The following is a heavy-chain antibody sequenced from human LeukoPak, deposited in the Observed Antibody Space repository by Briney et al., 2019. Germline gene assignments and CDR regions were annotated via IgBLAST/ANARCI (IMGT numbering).Heavy chain of an antibody. CDR3: ARRMSIAAAGIDAFDI. CDR2: IYYSGST. Sequence: PSETLSLTCTVSGGSISSYYWSWIRQPPGKGLEWIGYIYYSGSTNYNPSLKSRVTISVDTSKNQFSLKLSSVTAADTAVYYCARRMSIAAAGIDAFDIWGQGTMVTVSS. D-gene: IGHD6-13*01. V-gene: IGHV4-59*08. CDR1: GGSISSYY. J-gene: IGHJ3*02.